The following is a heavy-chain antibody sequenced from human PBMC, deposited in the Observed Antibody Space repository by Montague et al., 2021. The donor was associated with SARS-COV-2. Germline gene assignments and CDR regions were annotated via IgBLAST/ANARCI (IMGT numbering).Heavy chain of an antibody. V-gene: IGHV1-24*01. D-gene: IGHD3-3*02. CDR2: FDPEHGET. Sequence: SVKVSCKASGYTLSEVPIHWVRQAPGEGLEWMGSFDPEHGETLYTQKFQGRVTMTEDPSTETTYLERSNLISDDTATYYCATESILGVVIYAFAFWGQGTLVTVSS. CDR1: GYTLSEVP. CDR3: ATESILGVVIYAFAF. J-gene: IGHJ3*01.